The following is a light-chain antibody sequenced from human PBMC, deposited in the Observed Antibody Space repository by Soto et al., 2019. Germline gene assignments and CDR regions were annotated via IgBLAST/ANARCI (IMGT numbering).Light chain of an antibody. CDR3: QQRSNWPPSIT. J-gene: IGKJ5*01. CDR1: QSVSSN. CDR2: DAS. Sequence: EIVMTQSPATLSVSPGERATLSCRASQSVSSNLAWYQQKPGQGPRLLIYDASNRATGIPARFSGSGSGTDFTLTISSLEPEDFAIYYCQQRSNWPPSITFGQGTRLEI. V-gene: IGKV3-11*01.